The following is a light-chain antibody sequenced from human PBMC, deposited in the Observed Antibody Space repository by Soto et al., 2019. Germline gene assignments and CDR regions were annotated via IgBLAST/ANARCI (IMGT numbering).Light chain of an antibody. CDR2: DAS. Sequence: IVLTQSPGTLSLSPGDRATLSCRASQTVSSSYLAWYRQKPGQAPRLLIYDASSRATGIPDRFSGSGSGTDFTLTISRLEPEDFAAYYCQQYGSSPYTFGQGTKLEIK. V-gene: IGKV3-20*01. J-gene: IGKJ2*01. CDR1: QTVSSSY. CDR3: QQYGSSPYT.